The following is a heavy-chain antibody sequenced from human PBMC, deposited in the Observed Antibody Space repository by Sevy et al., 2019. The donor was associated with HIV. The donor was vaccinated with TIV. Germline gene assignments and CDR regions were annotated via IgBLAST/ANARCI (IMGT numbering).Heavy chain of an antibody. CDR2: IYYSGST. Sequence: SETLSLTCTVSGGSISSGGYYWSWIRQHPGKGLEWIGYIYYSGSTYYNPSLKSRVTISVDTSKNQFSLKLSSVTAADTAVYYCARDWGLGYCSGGSCYKRSGGMDVWGQGTTVTVSS. J-gene: IGHJ6*02. D-gene: IGHD2-15*01. CDR3: ARDWGLGYCSGGSCYKRSGGMDV. V-gene: IGHV4-31*03. CDR1: GGSISSGGYY.